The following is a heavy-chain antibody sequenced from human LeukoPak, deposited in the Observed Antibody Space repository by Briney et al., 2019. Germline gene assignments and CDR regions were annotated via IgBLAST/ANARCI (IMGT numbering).Heavy chain of an antibody. D-gene: IGHD2-15*01. J-gene: IGHJ6*03. Sequence: SETLSLTCTVSGGSISSYYWSWIRQPPGKGLEWIGYIYYSGSTNYNPSLKSRVTISVDTSKNQFPLKLSPVTAADTAVYYCARAAGYCSGGSCYYYYYYYMDVWGKGTTVTVSS. CDR1: GGSISSYY. V-gene: IGHV4-59*01. CDR3: ARAAGYCSGGSCYYYYYYYMDV. CDR2: IYYSGST.